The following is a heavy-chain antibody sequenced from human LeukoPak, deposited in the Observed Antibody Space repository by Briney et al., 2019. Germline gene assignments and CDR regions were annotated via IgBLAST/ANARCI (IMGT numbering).Heavy chain of an antibody. D-gene: IGHD2-21*01. CDR3: AREVMDNLRFDY. J-gene: IGHJ4*02. Sequence: ASVKVSFKASGYTFTSYYMHWVRQAPGRGLEWMGIINPSGGDTSYAARFQGRLTMTRDTSTNTVYMELTSLRSEDTAVYYCAREVMDNLRFDYWGQGTLVTVSS. V-gene: IGHV1-46*01. CDR2: INPSGGDT. CDR1: GYTFTSYY.